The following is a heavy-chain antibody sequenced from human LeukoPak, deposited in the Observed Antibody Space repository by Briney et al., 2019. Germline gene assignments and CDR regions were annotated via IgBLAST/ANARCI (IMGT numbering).Heavy chain of an antibody. CDR2: IIPIFGTA. CDR1: GGTISSYT. Sequence: GASVKVSCKASGGTISSYTISWVRQAPGQGLECMGGIIPIFGTANYAQKFQGRVTITTDESTSTAYMELSSLRSEDTAVYYCAREMGRTPGAFDIWGQGTMVTVSS. D-gene: IGHD1-14*01. V-gene: IGHV1-69*05. CDR3: AREMGRTPGAFDI. J-gene: IGHJ3*02.